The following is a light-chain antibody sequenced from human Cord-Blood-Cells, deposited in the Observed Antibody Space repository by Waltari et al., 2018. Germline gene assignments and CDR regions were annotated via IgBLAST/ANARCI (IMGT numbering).Light chain of an antibody. CDR1: SSDVVGYNY. J-gene: IGLJ3*02. Sequence: QSALTQPPSASGSPGQSVTISCTGTSSDVVGYNYVSWYQQHPGKAPKLMIYEVSKRPSGVPDRFSGSKSGNTASLTVSGLQAEDEADYYCSSYAGSNNEVFGGGTKLTVL. V-gene: IGLV2-8*01. CDR2: EVS. CDR3: SSYAGSNNEV.